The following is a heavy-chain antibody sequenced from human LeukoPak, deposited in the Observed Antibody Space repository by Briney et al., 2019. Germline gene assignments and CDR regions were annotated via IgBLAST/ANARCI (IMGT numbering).Heavy chain of an antibody. CDR1: GFTFSSYE. CDR3: ARIYGPNWFDP. D-gene: IGHD2/OR15-2a*01. Sequence: GGSLRLSCAASGFTFSSYEMNWVRQAPGKGLEWVSYISSSGSTIYYADSVKGRFTISRDNAKNSLYLQMNSLRAEDTAVYYCARIYGPNWFDPWGQGTLVTVSS. CDR2: ISSSGSTI. V-gene: IGHV3-48*03. J-gene: IGHJ5*02.